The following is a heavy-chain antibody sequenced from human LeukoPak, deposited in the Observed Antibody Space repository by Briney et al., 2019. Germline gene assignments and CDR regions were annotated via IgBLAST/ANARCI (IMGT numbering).Heavy chain of an antibody. CDR1: GGSISSGSYY. Sequence: PSQTLSLTCTVSGGSISSGSYYWSWIRQPAGKGLEWIGRIYTSGSTNYNPSLKSRVTISVDTSKNQFSLKLSSVTAADTAVYYCARSQRSSSPGLWGQGTLVTVSS. D-gene: IGHD6-13*01. V-gene: IGHV4-61*02. J-gene: IGHJ4*02. CDR3: ARSQRSSSPGL. CDR2: IYTSGST.